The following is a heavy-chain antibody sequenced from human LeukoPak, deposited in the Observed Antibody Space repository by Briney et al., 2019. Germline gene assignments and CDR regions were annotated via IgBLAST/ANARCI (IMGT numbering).Heavy chain of an antibody. Sequence: GGSLRLSCAASGFTFSSYAMSWVRQAPGKGLEWVSAISGSGGSTYYADSVKGRFTISRDNSKNTLYLQMNSLRAEDTAVYYCAESDRSGSYYDSDYWGQGTLVTVSS. D-gene: IGHD1-26*01. CDR1: GFTFSSYA. V-gene: IGHV3-23*01. CDR3: AESDRSGSYYDSDY. CDR2: ISGSGGST. J-gene: IGHJ4*02.